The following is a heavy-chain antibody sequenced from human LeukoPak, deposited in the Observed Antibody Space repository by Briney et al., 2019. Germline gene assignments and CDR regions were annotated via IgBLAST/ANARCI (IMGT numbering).Heavy chain of an antibody. CDR3: ARGGGSPEF. D-gene: IGHD1-26*01. J-gene: IGHJ4*02. Sequence: SETLSLTCRVPGGSISSYYWSWSRQPPGKGLEWIGYIYYSGSTKYNPSLESRVTISVDTSKSQFSLKLSSVTTADTAVYYCARGGGSPEFWGQGTQVTVSS. CDR2: IYYSGST. V-gene: IGHV4-59*01. CDR1: GGSISSYY.